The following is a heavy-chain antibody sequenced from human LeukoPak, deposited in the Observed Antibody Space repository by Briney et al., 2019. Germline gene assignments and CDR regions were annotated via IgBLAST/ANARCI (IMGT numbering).Heavy chain of an antibody. CDR2: ISGSGGST. D-gene: IGHD2-15*01. CDR3: AKDIGMGGSVSVDY. Sequence: GGSLRLSCAASGFTFSSYAMSWVRQAPGKGLEWVSAISGSGGSTYYADSVKGRFTISRDNAKNSLYLQMNSLRAEDTALYYCAKDIGMGGSVSVDYWGQGTLVTVSS. CDR1: GFTFSSYA. J-gene: IGHJ4*02. V-gene: IGHV3-23*01.